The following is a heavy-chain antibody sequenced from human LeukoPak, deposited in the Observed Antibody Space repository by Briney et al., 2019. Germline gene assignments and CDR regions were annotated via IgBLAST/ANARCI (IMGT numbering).Heavy chain of an antibody. Sequence: PSETLSLTCAVYGGSFSGYYWRWSWIRRPPGKGLEWIGEINHSGSTNYNPSLESRVTISVDTSKNQFSLRLSSVTAADTAVYDRARGRVDIVVVPAAMSRYFDYWGQGTLVTVSS. CDR1: GGSFSGYY. CDR3: ARGRVDIVVVPAAMSRYFDY. V-gene: IGHV4-34*01. CDR2: INHSGST. J-gene: IGHJ4*02. D-gene: IGHD2-2*03.